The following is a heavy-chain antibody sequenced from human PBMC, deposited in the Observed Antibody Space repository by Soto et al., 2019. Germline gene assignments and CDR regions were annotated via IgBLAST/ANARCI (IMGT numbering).Heavy chain of an antibody. Sequence: QVQLVESGGGVVQPGRSLRLSCAASGFTFNNYGMHWVRQAPGKGLEWLAVIWNDGSNSSYANSVKGRFTISRDNSKNTLDLQMSSLRAEDTAVYYCARRQIPPPTRGAANARGGMDVWVQGTTVTVSS. CDR3: ARRQIPPPTRGAANARGGMDV. D-gene: IGHD6-13*01. V-gene: IGHV3-33*01. J-gene: IGHJ6*02. CDR2: IWNDGSNS. CDR1: GFTFNNYG.